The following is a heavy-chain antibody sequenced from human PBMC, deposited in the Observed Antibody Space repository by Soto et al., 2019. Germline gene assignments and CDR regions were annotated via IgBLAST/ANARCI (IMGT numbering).Heavy chain of an antibody. V-gene: IGHV4-59*11. D-gene: IGHD7-27*01. J-gene: IGHJ4*02. CDR3: TRANWYSEY. Sequence: QVQLQESGPGLVKPLESLSLTCSVCGVSISNQYWSWIRQPPGKGLDSSGYSYYNGNTNYNPSLKSRVTMSVDTPRNKISLKLTTVTAADTAVYYCTRANWYSEYWGQGTLVTVSS. CDR1: GVSISNQY. CDR2: SYYNGNT.